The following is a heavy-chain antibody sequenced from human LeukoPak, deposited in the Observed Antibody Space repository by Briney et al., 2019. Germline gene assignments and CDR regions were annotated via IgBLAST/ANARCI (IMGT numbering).Heavy chain of an antibody. CDR3: ARFYDSSGYYYIDY. Sequence: ASVTVSFKASGYTFTGYYMHWVRQAPGQGLEWMGWINPNSGGTNYAQKFQGRVTMARDTSISTAYMELSRLRSDDTAVYYCARFYDSSGYYYIDYWGQGTLVTVSS. D-gene: IGHD3-22*01. CDR2: INPNSGGT. CDR1: GYTFTGYY. V-gene: IGHV1-2*02. J-gene: IGHJ4*02.